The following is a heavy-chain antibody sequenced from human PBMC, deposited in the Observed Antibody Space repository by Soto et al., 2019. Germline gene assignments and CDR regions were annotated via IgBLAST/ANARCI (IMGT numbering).Heavy chain of an antibody. CDR3: AKIAVQRGDTDF. V-gene: IGHV3-23*01. CDR1: GFTIGTHA. CDR2: ISSSSSGT. D-gene: IGHD2-21*02. Sequence: GGSLRLSCTASGFTIGTHAMNWVRQAPGKGLEWVSTISSSSSGTFYADSVKGRFSISRDNWKNTLSLQMNSLRAEDSAVYYCAKIAVQRGDTDFWGQGTLVTVS. J-gene: IGHJ4*02.